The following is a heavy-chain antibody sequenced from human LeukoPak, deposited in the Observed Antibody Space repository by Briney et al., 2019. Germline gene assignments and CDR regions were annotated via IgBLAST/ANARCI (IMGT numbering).Heavy chain of an antibody. CDR1: GGSISSYY. V-gene: IGHV4-59*01. J-gene: IGHJ6*03. CDR3: ARGKGVVRGRGWYDYYYMDV. Sequence: SETLSLTCTVSGGSISSYYWSWIRQPPGKGLEWIGYIYYSGSTNYNPALKSRVTISVATSKNQFSLKLSSVTAADTAVYYCARGKGVVRGRGWYDYYYMDVWGKGTTVTVSS. CDR2: IYYSGST. D-gene: IGHD6-19*01.